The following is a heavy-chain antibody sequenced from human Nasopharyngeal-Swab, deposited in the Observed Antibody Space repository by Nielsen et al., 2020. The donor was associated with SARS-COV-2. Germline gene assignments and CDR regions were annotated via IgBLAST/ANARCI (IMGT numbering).Heavy chain of an antibody. CDR3: ARIGYNGYAVMDY. Sequence: GSLRLSCAVSGDFMSTSNWWSWVRQPPGKGLEWIGEIHVSGRTNRNPSLKSRVTISVDKSRNQLSLTLSSVTAADTAVYYCARIGYNGYAVMDYWGQGTLVTVSS. CDR2: IHVSGRT. J-gene: IGHJ4*02. CDR1: GDFMSTSNW. V-gene: IGHV4-4*02. D-gene: IGHD5-12*01.